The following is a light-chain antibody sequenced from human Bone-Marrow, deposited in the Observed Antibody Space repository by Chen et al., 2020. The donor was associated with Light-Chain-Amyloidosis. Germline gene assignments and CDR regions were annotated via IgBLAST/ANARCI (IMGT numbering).Light chain of an antibody. J-gene: IGKJ2*01. Sequence: EIVLTQSPGTLSLSPGERATLPGRASQSVSSSYLAWYQQKPGQAPRLLIYGASSRATGIPDRFSGSGSGTDFTLTISRLEPEDFAVYYCQQYGSSPQTFGQGTKLEIK. V-gene: IGKV3-20*01. CDR2: GAS. CDR3: QQYGSSPQT. CDR1: QSVSSSY.